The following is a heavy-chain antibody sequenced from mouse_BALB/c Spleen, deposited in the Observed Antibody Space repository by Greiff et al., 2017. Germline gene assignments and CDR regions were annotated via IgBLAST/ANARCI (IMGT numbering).Heavy chain of an antibody. CDR2: ISSGSSTI. CDR1: GFTFSSFG. J-gene: IGHJ2*01. Sequence: EVMLVESGGGLVQPGGSRKLSCAASGFTFSSFGMHWLRQAPEKGLEWVAYISSGSSTIYYADTVKGRFTISRDNPKNTLFLQMTSLRSEDTAMYYCARSEGYYFDYWGQGTTLTVSS. CDR3: ARSEGYYFDY. V-gene: IGHV5-17*02.